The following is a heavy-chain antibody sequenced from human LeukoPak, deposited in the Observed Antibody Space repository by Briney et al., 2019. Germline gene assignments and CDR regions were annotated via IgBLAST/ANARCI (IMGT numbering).Heavy chain of an antibody. CDR1: GFTLSSNW. Sequence: GGSLRLSCGASGFTLSSNWMTWVRQAPGRGLEWVASIKQDGSVKYYVDSVKGRFTISRDNARNSLSLQMDSLEVQDTAVYFRARWGQTSGYYYVDNWGQGTLVTVSS. V-gene: IGHV3-7*01. J-gene: IGHJ4*02. CDR2: IKQDGSVK. CDR3: ARWGQTSGYYYVDN. D-gene: IGHD5-12*01.